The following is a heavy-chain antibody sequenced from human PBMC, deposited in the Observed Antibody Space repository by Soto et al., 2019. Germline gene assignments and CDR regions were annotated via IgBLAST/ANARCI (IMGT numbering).Heavy chain of an antibody. CDR2: ISGDSGSS. J-gene: IGHJ3*01. CDR3: TKRRSARPGFDAFDL. Sequence: GGSLRLSCEASGFVFEAYSLHWVRQLPGKGLEWVAGISGDSGSSGYADSVRGRFTVSRDNAKNSLFLQMSSLSPEDTALYYCTKRRSARPGFDAFDLWGQGTMVTVSS. V-gene: IGHV3-9*01. CDR1: GFVFEAYS.